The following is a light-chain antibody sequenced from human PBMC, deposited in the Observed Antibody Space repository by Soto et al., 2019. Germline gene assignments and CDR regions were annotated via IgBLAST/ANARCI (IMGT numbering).Light chain of an antibody. CDR1: QGISSN. Sequence: DIQLTQSPSFLSASVGDRVTITCRASQGISSNLAWYQQKPGKAPKLLIYAASTLQSGVPSRFSGSGSGTEFTLTISSLQPEDVATYFCQQVYGHPPAFGPGTRLEIK. CDR2: AAS. J-gene: IGKJ5*01. V-gene: IGKV1-9*01. CDR3: QQVYGHPPA.